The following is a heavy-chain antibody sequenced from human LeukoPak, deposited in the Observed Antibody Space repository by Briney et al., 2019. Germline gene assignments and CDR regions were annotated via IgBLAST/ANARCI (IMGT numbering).Heavy chain of an antibody. D-gene: IGHD3-3*01. V-gene: IGHV1-69*01. J-gene: IGHJ5*02. Sequence: SVKVSCKASGGTFSSYAISWVRQAPGQGLEWMGGIIPIFGTANYAQKFQGRVTITADESTSTAYMELSSLRPEDTAVYYCARLYDFWSGYYHLYNWFDPWGQGTLVTVSS. CDR1: GGTFSSYA. CDR3: ARLYDFWSGYYHLYNWFDP. CDR2: IIPIFGTA.